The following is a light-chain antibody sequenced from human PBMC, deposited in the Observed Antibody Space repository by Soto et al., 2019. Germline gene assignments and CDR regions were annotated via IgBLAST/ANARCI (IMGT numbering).Light chain of an antibody. CDR1: QSVSSN. Sequence: EIVMTQSPVTLSVSPGERFTLSCRASQSVSSNLAWYQQKPGQAPSLLIYGAFTRATGIPARFSGTGSGTEFTLTISSLQSEDFALYYRQQYNDWPLTFGQGTKVDI. V-gene: IGKV3-15*01. CDR3: QQYNDWPLT. J-gene: IGKJ1*01. CDR2: GAF.